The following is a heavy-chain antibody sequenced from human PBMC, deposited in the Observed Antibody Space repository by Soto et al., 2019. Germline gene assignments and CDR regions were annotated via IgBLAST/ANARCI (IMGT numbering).Heavy chain of an antibody. V-gene: IGHV4-59*01. D-gene: IGHD1-1*01. CDR1: GGSISSYY. Sequence: SETLSLTCTVSGGSISSYYWSWIRQPPGKGLEWIGYIYYSGSTNYNPSLKSRVTISVDTSKNQFSLKLSSVTAADTAVYYCARWNDRNWFDPWGQGTLVTVSS. CDR3: ARWNDRNWFDP. CDR2: IYYSGST. J-gene: IGHJ5*02.